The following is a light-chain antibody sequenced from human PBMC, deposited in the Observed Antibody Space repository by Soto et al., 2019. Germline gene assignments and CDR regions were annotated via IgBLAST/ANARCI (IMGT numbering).Light chain of an antibody. Sequence: EIVTRQSPATLSVSPGERATLSCRASQSVSSNLAWYQQKPGQAPRLLIYGASTRATGIPARFSGSGSGTEFTLTISSLQSEDFAVYYCQQYNNWTPITFGQGTRLEIK. CDR1: QSVSSN. CDR3: QQYNNWTPIT. CDR2: GAS. V-gene: IGKV3-15*01. J-gene: IGKJ5*01.